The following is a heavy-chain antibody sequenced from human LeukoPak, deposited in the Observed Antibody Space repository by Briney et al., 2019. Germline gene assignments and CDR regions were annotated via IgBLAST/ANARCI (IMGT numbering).Heavy chain of an antibody. CDR3: ARGVHVRVYDSNPHYGHY. J-gene: IGHJ4*02. CDR2: INPSTGST. Sequence: ASVKVSCKASGYTFTSYYIFWVRQAPGQGLEWMGIINPSTGSTGYSQKFQGRVTMTRDMSTSTVYMELSSLRSEDTAFYYCARGVHVRVYDSNPHYGHYWGQGTLVTVSS. D-gene: IGHD3-22*01. V-gene: IGHV1-46*01. CDR1: GYTFTSYY.